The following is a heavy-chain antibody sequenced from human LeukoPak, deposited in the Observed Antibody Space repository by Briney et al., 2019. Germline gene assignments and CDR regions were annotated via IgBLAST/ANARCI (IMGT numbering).Heavy chain of an antibody. Sequence: ASVKVSCKASGYTFASYAMHWVRQAPGQRLEWMGWINAGNGNTKYSQEFQGRVTITRDTSASTAYMELSSLRSEDMAVYYCARGGSSSWYLSAFDIWGQGTMVTVSS. CDR2: INAGNGNT. D-gene: IGHD6-13*01. V-gene: IGHV1-3*03. J-gene: IGHJ3*02. CDR3: ARGGSSSWYLSAFDI. CDR1: GYTFASYA.